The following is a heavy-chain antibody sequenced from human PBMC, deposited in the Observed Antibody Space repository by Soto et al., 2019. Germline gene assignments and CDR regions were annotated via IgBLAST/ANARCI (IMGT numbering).Heavy chain of an antibody. V-gene: IGHV2-70*13. J-gene: IGHJ4*02. CDR1: GFSLTTRGMC. CDR3: ARIHHRDINGEYYSDY. D-gene: IGHD3-10*01. Sequence: YGATLVNPTQTLTLTCTFSGFSLTTRGMCVRWIRQPPGKALEWLALIDWDDDKYYTTSLRTRLAISQDTSKNQVVLTMTNMDPVDTARYYCARIHHRDINGEYYSDYWGKGTWLTVPS. CDR2: IDWDDDK.